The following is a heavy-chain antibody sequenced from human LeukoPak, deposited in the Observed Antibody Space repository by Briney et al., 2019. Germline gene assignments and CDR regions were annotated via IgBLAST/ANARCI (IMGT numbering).Heavy chain of an antibody. V-gene: IGHV1-2*02. J-gene: IGHJ4*02. CDR2: INPNSGGT. CDR1: GYTFTGYY. CDR3: ARDRAWRSSSWFFDY. Sequence: ASVKVSCKASGYTFTGYYMHWVRQAPGQGLEWMGWINPNSGGTNYAQKFQGRVTMTRDTSISTAYMELSRLRSDDTAVYYCARDRAWRSSSWFFDYWGQGTLVTVSS. D-gene: IGHD6-13*01.